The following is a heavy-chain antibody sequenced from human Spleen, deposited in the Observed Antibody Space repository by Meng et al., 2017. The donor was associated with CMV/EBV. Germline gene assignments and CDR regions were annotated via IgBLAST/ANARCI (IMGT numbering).Heavy chain of an antibody. V-gene: IGHV3-21*01. CDR1: GFTFSSYS. J-gene: IGHJ4*02. CDR3: ARDPWDIVAIPAAPDN. Sequence: GESLKISCAASGFTFSSYSMNWVRQAPGKGLEWVSSISSSSSYIYYADSVKGRFTISRDNAKNSLSLQMNSLRAEDTAVYYCARDPWDIVAIPAAPDNWGQGTLVTVSS. D-gene: IGHD2-2*01. CDR2: ISSSSSYI.